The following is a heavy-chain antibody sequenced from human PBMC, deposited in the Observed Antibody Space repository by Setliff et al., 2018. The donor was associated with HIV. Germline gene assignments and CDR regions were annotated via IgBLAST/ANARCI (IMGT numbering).Heavy chain of an antibody. Sequence: SETLSLTCTVSGDPISSGSYYWGWIRQPPGKGLEWIGSMYYSGTTYYNPSLKSRVTISVDTSKTQFSLKLNSVTAADTAVYYCGRAPDYWAREPWSPSPQ. CDR2: MYYSGTT. CDR1: GDPISSGSYY. CDR3: GRAPDY. J-gene: IGHJ4*02. V-gene: IGHV4-39*01.